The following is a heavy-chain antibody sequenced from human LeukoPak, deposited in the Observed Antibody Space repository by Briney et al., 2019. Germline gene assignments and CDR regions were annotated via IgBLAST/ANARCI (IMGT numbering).Heavy chain of an antibody. CDR2: TYYSGST. Sequence: SETLSLTCTVSGGSISSGGYYWSWIRQHPGKGLEWIGYTYYSGSTYYNPSLKSRVTISVDTSKNQFSLKLSPVTAADTAVYYCARVATMVRDGFDPWGQGTLVTVSS. V-gene: IGHV4-31*03. CDR3: ARVATMVRDGFDP. D-gene: IGHD3-10*01. J-gene: IGHJ5*02. CDR1: GGSISSGGYY.